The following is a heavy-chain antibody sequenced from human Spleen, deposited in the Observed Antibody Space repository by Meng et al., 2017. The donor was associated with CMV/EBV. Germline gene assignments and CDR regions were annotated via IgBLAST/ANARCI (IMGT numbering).Heavy chain of an antibody. CDR1: GFTFSSYA. CDR2: ISEDSGNT. D-gene: IGHD6-13*01. Sequence: GESLKISCAASGFTFSSYAMTWVRQAPGKGLEWVSSISEDSGNTFYADSVRGRFTISRDNSKSTLHLQMNSLRAEDTALYYCAKRDSDSSSWLALDYWGQGTLVTVSS. J-gene: IGHJ4*02. V-gene: IGHV3-23*01. CDR3: AKRDSDSSSWLALDY.